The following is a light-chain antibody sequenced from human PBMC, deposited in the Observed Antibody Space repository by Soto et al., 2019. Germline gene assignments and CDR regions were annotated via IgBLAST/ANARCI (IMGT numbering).Light chain of an antibody. V-gene: IGLV1-44*01. CDR1: SSNIGSNT. J-gene: IGLJ1*01. Sequence: QCVLTQPPSASGTPGERVTISCSGSSSNIGSNTVNWYQQLPGTAPKLLIYSNNQRPSGVPDRFSGSKSGTSASLAISGLQSEDEADYYCAAWDDSLNGSYVFGTGTKVTV. CDR3: AAWDDSLNGSYV. CDR2: SNN.